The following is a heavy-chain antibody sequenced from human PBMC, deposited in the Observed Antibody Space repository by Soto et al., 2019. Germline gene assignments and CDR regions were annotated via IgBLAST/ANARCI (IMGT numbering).Heavy chain of an antibody. J-gene: IGHJ4*02. Sequence: SETLSLTCAVYGGSFIGYYCSFIRQPPGKGLEWIGEINHSGSTNYNLSLKSRVTISVDTSKNQFSLKLSSVTAADTAVYYCARGSSWGFIDYWGQGTLVTVSS. CDR1: GGSFIGYY. CDR2: INHSGST. V-gene: IGHV4-34*01. CDR3: ARGSSWGFIDY. D-gene: IGHD6-13*01.